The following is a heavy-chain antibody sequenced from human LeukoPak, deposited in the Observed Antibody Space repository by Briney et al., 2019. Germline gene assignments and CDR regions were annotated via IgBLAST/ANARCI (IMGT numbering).Heavy chain of an antibody. CDR3: ARDSPLTEFSSSWYIFSIDY. J-gene: IGHJ4*02. CDR1: GSTFTSFA. D-gene: IGHD6-13*01. V-gene: IGHV1-18*01. CDR2: ISPYNGNA. Sequence: ASVKVSCKASGSTFTSFAFSWARQAPGQGLEWMGWISPYNGNAKYAQNLQGRVTMTTDTSTSTAYMELRSLRSDDTAIYYCARDSPLTEFSSSWYIFSIDYWGQGTLVTVSS.